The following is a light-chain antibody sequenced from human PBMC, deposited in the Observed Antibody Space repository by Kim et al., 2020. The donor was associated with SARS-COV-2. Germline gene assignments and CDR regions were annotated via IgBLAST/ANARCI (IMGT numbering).Light chain of an antibody. J-gene: IGLJ3*02. CDR2: GRN. CDR1: SARTYY. V-gene: IGLV3-19*01. Sequence: AFGRTCRHTDQGDSARTYYTIAYQQKPRQSTVLVIYGRNNRSSGIPYRFSGSTSGNTASLTFTGAQAEDEADYYCNSRDSSGNRWVFGGATTLT. CDR3: NSRDSSGNRWV.